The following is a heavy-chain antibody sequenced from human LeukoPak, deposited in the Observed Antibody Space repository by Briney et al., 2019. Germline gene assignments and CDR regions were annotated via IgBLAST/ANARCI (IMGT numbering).Heavy chain of an antibody. CDR2: INQDTLKK. J-gene: IGHJ4*02. CDR3: ARGTGAEPGSIAEYDY. D-gene: IGHD6-6*01. Sequence: GGSLRLSCAGSGFTDSGLTFISDWMSWVRQPPGKGLEWVANINQDTLKKDYLDSVKGRFTISRDHAKNSVYLQMNSLRAGDTAVYYCARGTGAEPGSIAEYDYWGQGTLVTVSS. V-gene: IGHV3-7*01. CDR1: GFTDSGLTFISDW.